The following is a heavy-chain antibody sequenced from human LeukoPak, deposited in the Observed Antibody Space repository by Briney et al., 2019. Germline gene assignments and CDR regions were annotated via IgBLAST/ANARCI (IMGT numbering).Heavy chain of an antibody. CDR3: ARDLYSSSWYDY. CDR1: GGSTSSYY. D-gene: IGHD6-13*01. V-gene: IGHV4-59*01. J-gene: IGHJ4*02. Sequence: SETLSLTCTVSGGSTSSYYWSWIRQPPGKGLEWIGYIYYSGSTNYNPSLKSRVTISVDTSKNQFSLKLSSVTAADTAVYYCARDLYSSSWYDYWGQGTLVTVSS. CDR2: IYYSGST.